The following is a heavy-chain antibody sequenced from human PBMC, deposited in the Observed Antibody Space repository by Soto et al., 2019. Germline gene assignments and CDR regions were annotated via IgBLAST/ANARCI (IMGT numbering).Heavy chain of an antibody. Sequence: SETLSLTCTVSGGSISSYYWSWIRQPPGKGLEWIGKINHSGSTNYNPSLKSRVTISVDTSKNQFSLKLSSVTAADTAVYYCAREGIAAAGTGPIYYYYMDVWGKGTTVTVSS. D-gene: IGHD6-13*01. CDR1: GGSISSYY. CDR3: AREGIAAAGTGPIYYYYMDV. CDR2: INHSGST. J-gene: IGHJ6*03. V-gene: IGHV4-59*12.